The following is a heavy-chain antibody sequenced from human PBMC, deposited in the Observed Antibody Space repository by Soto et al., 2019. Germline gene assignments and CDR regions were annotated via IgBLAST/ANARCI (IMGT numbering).Heavy chain of an antibody. V-gene: IGHV3-30*18. CDR1: GFSFSDFG. Sequence: GGALRLSCAGSGFSFSDFGMHWVRQAPGKGREWVAVISYDGSKKNFADSVKGRFAISRDTSKNMLYLQMNSLRPEDTAVYYCAKWFGELFDGFDVWGQGTVVTVS. J-gene: IGHJ3*01. CDR2: ISYDGSKK. CDR3: AKWFGELFDGFDV. D-gene: IGHD3-10*01.